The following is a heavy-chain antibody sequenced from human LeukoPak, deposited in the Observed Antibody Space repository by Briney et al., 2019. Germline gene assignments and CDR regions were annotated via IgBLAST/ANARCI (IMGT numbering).Heavy chain of an antibody. CDR2: ISYTGST. Sequence: SETLSLTCTVSGGSISPYFWSWIRQPPGKGLEWIGYISYTGSTNYNPSLKSRVTISVDTSKNQFSLQLTSVTAADTAVYYCARDDYRGVTNFDPWGQGTLVTVS. CDR1: GGSISPYF. D-gene: IGHD3-10*01. J-gene: IGHJ5*02. CDR3: ARDDYRGVTNFDP. V-gene: IGHV4-59*01.